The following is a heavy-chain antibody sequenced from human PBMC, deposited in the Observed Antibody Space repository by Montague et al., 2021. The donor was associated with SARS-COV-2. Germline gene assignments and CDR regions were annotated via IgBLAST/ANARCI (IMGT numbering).Heavy chain of an antibody. CDR3: AREGTVPGPRGIYFDD. Sequence: SAISGDNVSSNSAAWNWIRQSPSGGLEWLGRTYYRSKWYTDYAPSVKTRITITPDTSNNQFSLHLNSVTPGDTAVYYCAREGTVPGPRGIYFDDWGQGTLGTVSS. V-gene: IGHV6-1*01. CDR1: GDNVSSNSAA. J-gene: IGHJ4*02. D-gene: IGHD1-1*01. CDR2: TYYRSKWYT.